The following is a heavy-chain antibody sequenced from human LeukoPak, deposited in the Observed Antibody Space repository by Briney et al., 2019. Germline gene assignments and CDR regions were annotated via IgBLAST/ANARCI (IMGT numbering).Heavy chain of an antibody. Sequence: TGGSLRLSCAASGFTFSSYAMSWVRQAPGKGLEWVSSISSSSSYIYYADSVKGRFTISRDNAKNSLYLQMNSLRAEDTAVYYCARDRYSSGWSDYYYYGMDVWGQGTTVTVSS. CDR1: GFTFSSYA. J-gene: IGHJ6*02. CDR3: ARDRYSSGWSDYYYYGMDV. CDR2: ISSSSSYI. V-gene: IGHV3-21*01. D-gene: IGHD6-19*01.